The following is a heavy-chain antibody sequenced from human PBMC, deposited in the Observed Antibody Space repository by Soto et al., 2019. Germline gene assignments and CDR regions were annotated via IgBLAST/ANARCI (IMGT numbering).Heavy chain of an antibody. Sequence: QVQLVQSGAEVKKPGSSVKVSCKASGGTFSSYTISWVRQAPGQGLEWMGRIIPILGIANYAQKFQGRVTITADKSTSTADMELSSLRSEDTAVYYCARDGGPAYYDSSGYILDYWGQGTLVTVSS. J-gene: IGHJ4*02. D-gene: IGHD3-22*01. CDR2: IIPILGIA. CDR1: GGTFSSYT. CDR3: ARDGGPAYYDSSGYILDY. V-gene: IGHV1-69*08.